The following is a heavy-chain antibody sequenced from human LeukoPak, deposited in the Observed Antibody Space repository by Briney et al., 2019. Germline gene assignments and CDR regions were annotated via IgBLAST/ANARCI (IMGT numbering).Heavy chain of an antibody. V-gene: IGHV3-72*01. Sequence: GGSLRLSCAASGFTFSDHYMDWVRQAPGKGPEWVGRTRNKANSYTTEYAASVKGRFTISRDDSKNSLYLQMNSLKTEDTAVYYCARVGYGGNSDAFDIWGQGTMVTVSS. CDR1: GFTFSDHY. D-gene: IGHD4-23*01. J-gene: IGHJ3*02. CDR3: ARVGYGGNSDAFDI. CDR2: TRNKANSYTT.